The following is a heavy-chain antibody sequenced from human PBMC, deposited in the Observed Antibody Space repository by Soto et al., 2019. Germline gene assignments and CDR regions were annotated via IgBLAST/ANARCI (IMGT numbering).Heavy chain of an antibody. CDR2: IVVGSGNT. V-gene: IGHV1-58*02. Sequence: SVKVSCKASGFTFTSSAMQWVRQARGQRLEWIGWIVVGSGNTNYAQKFQERVTITRDMSTSTAYMELSSLRSEDTAVYYCAADPRYSSSWYNYWGQGTLVTVSS. D-gene: IGHD6-13*01. CDR1: GFTFTSSA. J-gene: IGHJ4*02. CDR3: AADPRYSSSWYNY.